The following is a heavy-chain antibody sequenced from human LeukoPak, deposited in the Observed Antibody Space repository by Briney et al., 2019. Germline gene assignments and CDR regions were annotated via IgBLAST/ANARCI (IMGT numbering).Heavy chain of an antibody. CDR2: ISGSGGST. V-gene: IGHV3-23*01. CDR3: ARVKVKYSSGWYYFDY. J-gene: IGHJ4*02. Sequence: PGGSLRLSCAASGFTFSSYAMSWVRQAPGKGLEWVSAISGSGGSTYYADSVKGRFTISRDNSKNTLYLQMNSLRAEDTAVYYCARVKVKYSSGWYYFDYWGQGTLVTVSS. CDR1: GFTFSSYA. D-gene: IGHD6-19*01.